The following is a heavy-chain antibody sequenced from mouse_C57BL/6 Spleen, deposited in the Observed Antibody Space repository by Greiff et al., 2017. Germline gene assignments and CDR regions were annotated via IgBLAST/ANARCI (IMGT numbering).Heavy chain of an antibody. CDR2: IYPGSGST. V-gene: IGHV1-55*01. Sequence: QVQLQQPGAELVKPGASVKMSCKASGYTFTSYWITWVKQRPGQGLEWIGDIYPGSGSTNYNEKFKSKATLTVDTSSSTAYMQLSSLTSEDSAVYYCARSHLISIYDGYGYWGQGTTLTVSS. D-gene: IGHD2-3*01. J-gene: IGHJ2*01. CDR3: ARSHLISIYDGYGY. CDR1: GYTFTSYW.